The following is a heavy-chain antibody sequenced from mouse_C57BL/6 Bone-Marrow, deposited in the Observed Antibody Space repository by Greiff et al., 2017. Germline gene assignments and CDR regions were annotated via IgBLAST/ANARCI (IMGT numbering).Heavy chain of an antibody. CDR3: TRVYYYGSSYYFDS. J-gene: IGHJ2*01. CDR2: ISSGGDYI. D-gene: IGHD1-1*01. Sequence: EVQLQQSGEGLVKPGGSLKLSCAASGFTFSSYAMSWVRQTPEKRLEWVAYISSGGDYIYYADTVKGRFTISRDNARNTLYLQMSSLKSEDTAMXYCTRVYYYGSSYYFDSRRQCTTLPASS. CDR1: GFTFSSYA. V-gene: IGHV5-9-1*02.